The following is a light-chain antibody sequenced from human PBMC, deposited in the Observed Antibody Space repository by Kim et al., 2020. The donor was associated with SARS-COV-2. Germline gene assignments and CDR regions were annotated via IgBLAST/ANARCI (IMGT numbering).Light chain of an antibody. J-gene: IGLJ2*01. CDR2: DTG. CDR1: TGPVTSGHF. Sequence: PGGTVRLTYDSSTGPVTSGHFPCWFQHKPGGSPRTLIYDTGNKHSWTPARFSGSLLGGEAALTLSSAQPEDEADYYCLLSYSDSRVFGGGTQLTVL. V-gene: IGLV7-46*01. CDR3: LLSYSDSRV.